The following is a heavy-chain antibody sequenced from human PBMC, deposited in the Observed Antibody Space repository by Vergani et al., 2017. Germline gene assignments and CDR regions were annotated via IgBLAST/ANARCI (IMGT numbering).Heavy chain of an antibody. CDR3: AKDGGGNCGDGAVDI. V-gene: IGHV3-23*01. D-gene: IGHD4-23*01. CDR2: ISGSGGST. CDR1: GFTFSSYA. J-gene: IGHJ3*02. Sequence: EVQLLESGGGLVQPGGSLRLSCAASGFTFSSYAMSWVRQAPGKGLEWVSAISGSGGSTYYADSVKGRFTISSANAKNTLYLQMNSLRAEDTAVYYGAKDGGGNCGDGAVDIWGQGTMVTVSS.